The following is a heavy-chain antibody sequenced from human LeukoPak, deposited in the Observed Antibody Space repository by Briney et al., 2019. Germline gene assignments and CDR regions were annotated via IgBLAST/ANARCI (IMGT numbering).Heavy chain of an antibody. J-gene: IGHJ6*02. V-gene: IGHV4-59*01. CDR1: GASISSYY. CDR3: ARDHIVSGYLGGYYYYYGMDV. CDR2: IYYSGSI. D-gene: IGHD2-15*01. Sequence: SETLSLICTVSGASISSYYWSWIRQPPGKGLEWIGDIYYSGSIKYNPSLKSRVTMSVDTSKNQFSLKLSSVAAADTAVYYCARDHIVSGYLGGYYYYYGMDVWGQGTTVTVSS.